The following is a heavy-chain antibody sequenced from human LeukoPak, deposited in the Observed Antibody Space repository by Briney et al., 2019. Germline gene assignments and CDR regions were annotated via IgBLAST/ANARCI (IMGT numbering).Heavy chain of an antibody. CDR3: ARLVGDDSSGYYQTYFDY. J-gene: IGHJ4*03. D-gene: IGHD3-22*01. Sequence: GGSLRLSCAASGFTFSSYEMNWVRQAPGKGLEWVSYISSSGSTIYYADSVKGRFNIYRENAKNSLYLQMNSLRAEDTAVYYCARLVGDDSSGYYQTYFDYWGKGTTVTVSS. CDR2: ISSSGSTI. CDR1: GFTFSSYE. V-gene: IGHV3-48*03.